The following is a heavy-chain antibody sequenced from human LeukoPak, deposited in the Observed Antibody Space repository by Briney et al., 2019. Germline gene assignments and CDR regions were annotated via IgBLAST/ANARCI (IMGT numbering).Heavy chain of an antibody. V-gene: IGHV3-23*01. CDR3: AKNGRGYSSDYSDY. J-gene: IGHJ4*02. Sequence: QSGGSLRLSCAASGFTFSSYAMSWVRQAPGKGLEWVSAISGSGGSTYYADSVKGRFTTSRDNSKNTLYLQMNTLRPEDTAVYSCAKNGRGYSSDYSDYWGQGTLVTVSS. CDR1: GFTFSSYA. D-gene: IGHD5-18*01. CDR2: ISGSGGST.